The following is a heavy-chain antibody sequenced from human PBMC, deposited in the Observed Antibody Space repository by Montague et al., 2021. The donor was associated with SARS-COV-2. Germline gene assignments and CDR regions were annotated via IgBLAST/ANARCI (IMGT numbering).Heavy chain of an antibody. Sequence: SETLSLTCTVSGGSISPYYYCWIWMPPGKGLERIGNIYYTGSTNSNSSPTSRITISVDTSENQFPLKVTLVTPAATAAYYCARVGWELRVGDYYFDYWGQGTLVTVSS. V-gene: IGHV4-59*01. D-gene: IGHD1-26*01. CDR2: IYYTGST. CDR3: ARVGWELRVGDYYFDY. J-gene: IGHJ4*02. CDR1: GGSISPYY.